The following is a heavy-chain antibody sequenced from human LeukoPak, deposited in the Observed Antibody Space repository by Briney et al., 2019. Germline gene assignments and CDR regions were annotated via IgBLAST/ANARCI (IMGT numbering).Heavy chain of an antibody. Sequence: ASVKVSCKASGYTFTSYGISWVRQAPRQGLEWMGWISAYNGNTNYAQKLQGRVTMTTDTSTSTAYMELRSLRSDDTAVYYCARGGYSYGFGISHFDYWGQGTLVTVSS. D-gene: IGHD5-18*01. CDR1: GYTFTSYG. V-gene: IGHV1-18*01. CDR2: ISAYNGNT. CDR3: ARGGYSYGFGISHFDY. J-gene: IGHJ4*02.